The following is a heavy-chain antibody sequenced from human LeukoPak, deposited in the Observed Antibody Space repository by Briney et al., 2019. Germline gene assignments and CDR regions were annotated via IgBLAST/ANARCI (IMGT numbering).Heavy chain of an antibody. Sequence: PGGSLRLSCAASGFTFSSYSMNWVRQAPGKGLEWVSSISSSSSYIYYADSVKGRFTISRDNAKNSLYLQMNSLRAEDTAVYYCARVGCTNGVCYLWGAFDIWGQGTMVTVSS. CDR1: GFTFSSYS. CDR2: ISSSSSYI. D-gene: IGHD2-8*01. CDR3: ARVGCTNGVCYLWGAFDI. V-gene: IGHV3-21*01. J-gene: IGHJ3*02.